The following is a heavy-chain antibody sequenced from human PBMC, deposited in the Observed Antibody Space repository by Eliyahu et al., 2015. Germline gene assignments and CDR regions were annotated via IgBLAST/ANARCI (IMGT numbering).Heavy chain of an antibody. Sequence: EVQLLESGGGLVQPGGSLRLSCAASGFXFSSYAMSWVRQAPGKGLEWVSAISGSGGSTYYADSVKGRFTISRDNSKNALYLQMNSLRAEDTAVYYCARGRSSYYYDSSGYLNTFDYWGQGTLVTVSS. CDR2: ISGSGGST. CDR1: GFXFSSYA. D-gene: IGHD3-22*01. CDR3: ARGRSSYYYDSSGYLNTFDY. V-gene: IGHV3-23*01. J-gene: IGHJ4*02.